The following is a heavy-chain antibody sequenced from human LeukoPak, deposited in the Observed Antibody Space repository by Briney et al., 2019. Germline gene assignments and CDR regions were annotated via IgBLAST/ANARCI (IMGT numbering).Heavy chain of an antibody. CDR2: ISSSSNYI. Sequence: GGSLRPSCAASGFTFSSYSMNWVRQAPGKGLKWVSSISSSSNYIYYADSVKGRFTISRDNAKNSLYLQMNSLRAEDTAVYHCARSLSSYGTLYFDYWGQGTLVTVSS. J-gene: IGHJ4*02. V-gene: IGHV3-21*01. CDR1: GFTFSSYS. CDR3: ARSLSSYGTLYFDY. D-gene: IGHD5-18*01.